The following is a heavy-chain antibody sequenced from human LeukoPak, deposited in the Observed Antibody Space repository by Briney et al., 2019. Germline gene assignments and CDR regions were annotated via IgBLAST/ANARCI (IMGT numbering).Heavy chain of an antibody. V-gene: IGHV1-18*01. D-gene: IGHD6-13*01. J-gene: IGHJ4*02. CDR2: ISAYNGNT. CDR3: ARVEAAGSLGSGSFDY. CDR1: GYTFTSYG. Sequence: ASVKVSCKASGYTFTSYGISWVRQAPGQGLEWMGWISAYNGNTNYAQKLQGRVTMTTDTSTSTAYMELRSLRSEDTAVYYCARVEAAGSLGSGSFDYWGQGTLVTVSS.